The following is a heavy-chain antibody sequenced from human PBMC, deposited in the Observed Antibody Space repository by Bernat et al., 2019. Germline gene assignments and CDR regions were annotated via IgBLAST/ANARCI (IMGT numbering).Heavy chain of an antibody. V-gene: IGHV2-5*02. J-gene: IGHJ5*02. Sequence: QITLKESGPTLVKSTQTLTLTCTFSGFSLSTSGVGVAWIRQPPGKALEWLAVIYWDDDKRYCPSLRSRLTISKDTSRNQVVLTMTNMDPVDTATYYCAHRGILSGSWDSGWLDLWGQGTLVTVSS. D-gene: IGHD6-13*01. CDR1: GFSLSTSGVG. CDR3: AHRGILSGSWDSGWLDL. CDR2: IYWDDDK.